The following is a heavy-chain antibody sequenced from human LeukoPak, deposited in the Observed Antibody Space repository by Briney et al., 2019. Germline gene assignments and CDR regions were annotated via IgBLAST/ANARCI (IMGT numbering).Heavy chain of an antibody. J-gene: IGHJ4*02. D-gene: IGHD5-12*01. V-gene: IGHV1-3*01. Sequence: ASVKVSCKASGGTFSSYAISWVRQAPGQRLEWMGWINAGNGNTKYSQKFQGRVTITRDTSASTAYMELSSLRSEDTAVYYGAKSFRGYDLYYWGQGTLVTVSS. CDR1: GGTFSSYA. CDR3: AKSFRGYDLYY. CDR2: INAGNGNT.